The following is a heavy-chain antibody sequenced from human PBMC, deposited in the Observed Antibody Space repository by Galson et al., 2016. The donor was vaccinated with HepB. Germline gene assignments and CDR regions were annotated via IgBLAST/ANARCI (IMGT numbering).Heavy chain of an antibody. J-gene: IGHJ2*01. Sequence: SLRLSCAASGFAFSNYYMSWIRQAPGKGLEWISYISSIGGSIHYADSVEGRFTISRDNAKNSLYLQMYSLRAEDTAVYYCARSVGRGPAAHFDLWGRGTVVTVAS. D-gene: IGHD2-2*01. CDR1: GFAFSNYY. CDR2: ISSIGGSI. V-gene: IGHV3-11*01. CDR3: ARSVGRGPAAHFDL.